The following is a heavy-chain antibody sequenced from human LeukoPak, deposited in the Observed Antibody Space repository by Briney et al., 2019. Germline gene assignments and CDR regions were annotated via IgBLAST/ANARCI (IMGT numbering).Heavy chain of an antibody. Sequence: GGSLRLSCVGSGFTFSRYWLNWVRQAPGKGLEWVSSISSSSSYIYYADSVKGRFTISRDNAKNSLYLQMNSLRAEDTAVYYCARAQVNYFDYWGQGTLVTVSS. CDR2: ISSSSSYI. CDR3: ARAQVNYFDY. D-gene: IGHD2-21*01. J-gene: IGHJ4*02. V-gene: IGHV3-21*01. CDR1: GFTFSRYW.